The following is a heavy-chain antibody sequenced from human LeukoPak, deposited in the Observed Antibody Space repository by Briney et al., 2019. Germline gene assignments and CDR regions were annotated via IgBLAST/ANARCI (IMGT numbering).Heavy chain of an antibody. CDR2: IRYDGSNK. J-gene: IGHJ6*03. CDR1: GFTFSSYG. V-gene: IGHV3-30*02. CDR3: VACSLWFGEVLDLEDYVYMDV. D-gene: IGHD3-10*01. Sequence: GGSLRLSCAASGFTFSSYGMHWVRQAPGKGLEWVAFIRYDGSNKYYADSVKGRFTISRDNSKNTLYLQMNSLRSEDTAIYYCVACSLWFGEVLDLEDYVYMDVWGKGTTVTVSS.